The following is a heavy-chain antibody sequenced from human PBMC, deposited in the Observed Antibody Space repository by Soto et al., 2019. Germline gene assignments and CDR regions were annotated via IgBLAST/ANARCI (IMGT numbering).Heavy chain of an antibody. CDR3: AKDMDYGDYIYYMDV. CDR1: GFTFSSYG. CDR2: ISYDGSNK. V-gene: IGHV3-30*18. D-gene: IGHD4-17*01. J-gene: IGHJ6*03. Sequence: GESLKISCAASGFTFSSYGMHWVRQAPGKGLEWVAVISYDGSNKYYADSVKGRFTISRDNSKNTLYLQMNSLRAEDTAVYYCAKDMDYGDYIYYMDVWGKGTTVTVSS.